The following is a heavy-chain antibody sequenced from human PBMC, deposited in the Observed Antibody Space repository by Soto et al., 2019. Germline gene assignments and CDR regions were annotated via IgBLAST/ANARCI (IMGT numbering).Heavy chain of an antibody. V-gene: IGHV3-30-3*01. CDR2: ISYDGSNK. J-gene: IGHJ4*02. CDR1: GFTFSSYA. CDR3: ARDATYSGYDGFDY. Sequence: GGSLRLSCAASGFTFSSYAMHWVRQAPGKGLEWVAVISYDGSNKYYADSVKGRFTISRDNSKNTLYLQMNSLRAEDTAVYYCARDATYSGYDGFDYWGQGTLVTVSS. D-gene: IGHD5-12*01.